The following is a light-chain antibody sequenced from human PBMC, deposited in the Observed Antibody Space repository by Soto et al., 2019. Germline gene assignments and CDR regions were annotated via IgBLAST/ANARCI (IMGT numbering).Light chain of an antibody. Sequence: EIVMTQSPVTLSVSPEETANLSCRGSQTVTSNLAWYQQKPGRSPRLLLSGASTRATGIPARFSGSGSGTAFTLTISRLQSEDLAVYYCQQYNDWPRTFGQGTKVEI. J-gene: IGKJ1*01. CDR2: GAS. V-gene: IGKV3-15*01. CDR1: QTVTSN. CDR3: QQYNDWPRT.